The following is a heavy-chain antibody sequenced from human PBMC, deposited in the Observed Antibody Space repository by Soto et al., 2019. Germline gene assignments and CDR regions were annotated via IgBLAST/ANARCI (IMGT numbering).Heavy chain of an antibody. J-gene: IGHJ5*02. Sequence: SLKVSCKATGGTFTDLGLHWVRQAPGQGLEWMGGIIPIFGTPNYAQKFQGRVIITADEFTSTAHMELSSLRSEDTAVYYCARGWNHSDSTGLFTWFDPWGEGTLVTVP. CDR3: ARGWNHSDSTGLFTWFDP. CDR1: GGTFTDLG. V-gene: IGHV1-69*13. CDR2: IIPIFGTP. D-gene: IGHD3-22*01.